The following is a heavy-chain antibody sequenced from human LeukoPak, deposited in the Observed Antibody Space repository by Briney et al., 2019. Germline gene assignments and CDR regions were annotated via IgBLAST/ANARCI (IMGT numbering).Heavy chain of an antibody. CDR2: ISYDGSNK. J-gene: IGHJ4*02. V-gene: IGHV3-30*18. CDR1: GFTFSSYG. D-gene: IGHD6-13*01. CDR3: AKDRQESRWYSSSWYKGLDY. Sequence: GGSLRLSCAASGFTFSSYGMHWVRQAPGKGLEWVAVISYDGSNKYYADSVKGRFTISRDNSKNTLYLQMNSLRAEDTAVCYCAKDRQESRWYSSSWYKGLDYWGQGTLVTVSS.